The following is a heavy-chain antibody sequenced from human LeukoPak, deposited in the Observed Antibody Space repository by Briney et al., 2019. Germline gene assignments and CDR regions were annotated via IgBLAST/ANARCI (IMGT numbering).Heavy chain of an antibody. D-gene: IGHD2-2*01. V-gene: IGHV3-48*01. J-gene: IGHJ3*02. Sequence: PGGSLRLSCAASGFTFSSYSMNRVRQAPGKGLEWVSYISSSSSTIYYADSVKGRFTISRDNAKNSLYLQMNSLRAEDTAVYYCARVGLYIVVVPAASDAFDIWGQGTMVTVSS. CDR3: ARVGLYIVVVPAASDAFDI. CDR2: ISSSSSTI. CDR1: GFTFSSYS.